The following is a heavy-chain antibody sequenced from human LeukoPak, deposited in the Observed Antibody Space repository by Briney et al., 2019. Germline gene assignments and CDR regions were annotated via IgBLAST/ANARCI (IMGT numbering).Heavy chain of an antibody. CDR2: IYYSGST. V-gene: IGHV4-59*01. Sequence: SETLSLTCTVSGGSISSYYWSWIRQPPGKGLEWIGYIYYSGSTNYNPSLKSRVTISVDTSKNQFSLKLSSVTAADTAVYYCAREFCSGGSCYPYPMGAFDIWGQGTMVTVSS. CDR1: GGSISSYY. J-gene: IGHJ3*02. CDR3: AREFCSGGSCYPYPMGAFDI. D-gene: IGHD2-15*01.